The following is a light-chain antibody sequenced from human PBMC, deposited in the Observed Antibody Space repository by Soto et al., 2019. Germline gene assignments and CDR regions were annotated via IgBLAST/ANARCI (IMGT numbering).Light chain of an antibody. J-gene: IGKJ1*01. V-gene: IGKV3-20*01. CDR3: QHYNSYSEA. CDR2: GAS. CDR1: RSVGTF. Sequence: EIVLTQSPGTLSLSPGERATLSCRASRSVGTFLAWYQQKPGQAPRLLIYGASSRATVIPDRFSGSGSGTDFTLTISSLQPDDFATYYCQHYNSYSEAFGQGTKVDIK.